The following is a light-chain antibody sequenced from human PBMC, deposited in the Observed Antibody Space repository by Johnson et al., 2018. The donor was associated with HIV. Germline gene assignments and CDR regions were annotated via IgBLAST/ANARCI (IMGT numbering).Light chain of an antibody. CDR2: EST. CDR1: NSNIGNNY. V-gene: IGLV1-51*02. J-gene: IGLJ1*01. Sequence: QSVLTQPPSVSAAPGQKVTISCSGSNSNIGNNYVSWYQQLPGTAPKLLIYESTNRPSGIPDRFSGSKSGTSATLGISGLQTGDEADYYCGTWDSSLSAHVFGTGTKVTVL. CDR3: GTWDSSLSAHV.